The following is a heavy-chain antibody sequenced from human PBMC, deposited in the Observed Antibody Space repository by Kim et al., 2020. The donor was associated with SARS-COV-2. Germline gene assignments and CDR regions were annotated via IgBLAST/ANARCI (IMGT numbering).Heavy chain of an antibody. Sequence: SETLSLTCDVSSGSISSDAHNWAWIRQPPGKGLEWIGSIHYSGTTSYNPSLERRVTTSIDTSKNQFSLKLTSVTAADTAVYCCVGLAVLGGATNEYWGQGSRVTVSS. CDR3: VGLAVLGGATNEY. V-gene: IGHV4-39*01. J-gene: IGHJ1*01. CDR2: IHYSGTT. CDR1: SGSISSDAHN. D-gene: IGHD5-12*01.